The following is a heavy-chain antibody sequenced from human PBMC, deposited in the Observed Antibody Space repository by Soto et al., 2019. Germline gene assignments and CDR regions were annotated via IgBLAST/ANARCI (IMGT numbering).Heavy chain of an antibody. Sequence: QVQLVESGGGVVQXXRSLRLSXXXXGFTFSSYGMHWVRQAPGKGLEWVAIISYDGSNTYYADSVKGRFTISRDNSKNTLYLQMNSLRAEDTSVYYCAKEGGLSGSYYISSSYYFDYWGQGTLVTVSS. J-gene: IGHJ4*02. V-gene: IGHV3-30*18. CDR2: ISYDGSNT. CDR3: AKEGGLSGSYYISSSYYFDY. CDR1: GFTFSSYG. D-gene: IGHD1-26*01.